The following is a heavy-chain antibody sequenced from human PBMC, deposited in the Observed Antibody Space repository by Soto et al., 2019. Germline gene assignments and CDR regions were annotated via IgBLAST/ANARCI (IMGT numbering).Heavy chain of an antibody. CDR2: LAGSGGST. J-gene: IGHJ3*02. CDR1: GFTFRSYN. V-gene: IGHV3-23*04. CDR3: AGGGTSGNYAFDI. Sequence: EVQLVESGGGLVKPGGSLRLSCAASGFTFRSYNMNWVRQAPGKGLEWVSSLAGSGGSTYYADSVKGRFTISRDNSRDTLYLQMNSLRAEATAVYYCAGGGTSGNYAFDIWGQGTLVTVSS. D-gene: IGHD2-8*01.